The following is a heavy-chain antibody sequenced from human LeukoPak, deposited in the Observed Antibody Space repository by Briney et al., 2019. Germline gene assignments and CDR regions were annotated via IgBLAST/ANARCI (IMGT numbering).Heavy chain of an antibody. D-gene: IGHD6-19*01. CDR3: AKGSGSGWYNWFDP. CDR2: ISYDGSNK. CDR1: GFTFSSYG. J-gene: IGHJ5*02. V-gene: IGHV3-30*18. Sequence: GGSLRLSCAASGFTFSSYGMHWVRQAPGKGLEAVAVISYDGSNKYYADSVKGRFTISRDNSKNTLYLQMNSLRAEDTAVYYCAKGSGSGWYNWFDPWGQGTLVTVSS.